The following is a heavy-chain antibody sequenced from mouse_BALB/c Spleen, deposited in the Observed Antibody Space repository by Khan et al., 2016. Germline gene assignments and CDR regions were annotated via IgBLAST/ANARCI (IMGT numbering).Heavy chain of an antibody. Sequence: MQLEESGPELVKPGASVKLSCKASGYTFTSYVMHWVKQKPGQGLEWIGYINPYNEGTKFNEKLKGKATLTSDKSSSTAYMEISSLTSEDSAVYDCARTYDYGSSTWFTFWGQGTLVTVSA. CDR1: GYTFTSYV. J-gene: IGHJ3*01. CDR2: INPYNEGT. CDR3: ARTYDYGSSTWFTF. V-gene: IGHV1S136*01. D-gene: IGHD1-1*01.